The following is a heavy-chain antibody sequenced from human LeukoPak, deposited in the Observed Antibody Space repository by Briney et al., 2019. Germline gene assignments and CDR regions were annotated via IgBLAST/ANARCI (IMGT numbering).Heavy chain of an antibody. CDR1: GFTFSSHW. J-gene: IGHJ4*02. D-gene: IGHD2-15*01. CDR2: IREDGTEI. Sequence: GGSLRLPCAASGFTFSSHWMNWVRQAPGKGLEWVANIREDGTEISYIDSVKGRFTISRDNAKNSLYLQMNSLRAEDTAVYYCARGVYSIDYWGQGTLVTVSS. V-gene: IGHV3-7*01. CDR3: ARGVYSIDY.